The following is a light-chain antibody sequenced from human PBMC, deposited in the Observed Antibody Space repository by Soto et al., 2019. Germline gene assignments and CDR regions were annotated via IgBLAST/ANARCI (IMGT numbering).Light chain of an antibody. J-gene: IGKJ1*01. CDR3: QQYNSWLWT. Sequence: EIVMTQSPSTLSVSPGEGATLSCRASQSVSSKLAWYQQKPGQAPRLLIYDASTRATGIPARFSGSGSGTEFTLIISSLQYEDSAVYYCQQYNSWLWTFGQGTKVEIK. CDR1: QSVSSK. V-gene: IGKV3-15*01. CDR2: DAS.